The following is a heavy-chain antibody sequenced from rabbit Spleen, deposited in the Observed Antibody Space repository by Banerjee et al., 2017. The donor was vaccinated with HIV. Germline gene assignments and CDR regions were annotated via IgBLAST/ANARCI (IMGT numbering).Heavy chain of an antibody. Sequence: QEQLKESGGGLVQPGGSLKLSCKASGFDFSSYGVSWVRQAPGKGLEWIGYIDPVFGVTYYANWVNGRFTISSHNAQNTLYLQMTSLTAADTATYFCARAWDLWGQGTLVTVS. CDR2: IDPVFGVT. CDR1: GFDFSSYG. CDR3: ARAWDL. V-gene: IGHV1S47*01. J-gene: IGHJ4*01.